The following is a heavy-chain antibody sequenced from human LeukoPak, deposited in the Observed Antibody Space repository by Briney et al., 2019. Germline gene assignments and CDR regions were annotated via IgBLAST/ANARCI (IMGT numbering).Heavy chain of an antibody. CDR3: TTSYLITFGGVIVAYY. Sequence: GGGLRISCGAAGCFFSNGWMRWGRREAGEGVEGGGGIKSKSDGGTKDDAAQGQGRFTISRDDTKNTQNLKMNSLKTADTAVYYSTTSYLITFGGVIVAYYWGQGTLVTVSS. D-gene: IGHD3-16*02. J-gene: IGHJ4*02. V-gene: IGHV3-15*01. CDR2: IKSKSDGGTK. CDR1: GCFFSNGW.